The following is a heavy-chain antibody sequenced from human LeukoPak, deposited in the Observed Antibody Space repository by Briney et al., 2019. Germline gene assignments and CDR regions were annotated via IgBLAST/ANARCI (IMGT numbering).Heavy chain of an antibody. CDR3: ARDHYTGRIAAAGKGYYYGMDV. J-gene: IGHJ6*02. CDR2: IYYSGST. CDR1: GGSISSYY. Sequence: PSETLSLTCTVSGGSISSYYWSWIRQPPGKGLEWIGYIYYSGSTNYNPSLKSRVTISVDTSKNQFSLKLSSVTAADTAAYYCARDHYTGRIAAAGKGYYYGMDVWGQGTTVTVSS. D-gene: IGHD6-13*01. V-gene: IGHV4-59*01.